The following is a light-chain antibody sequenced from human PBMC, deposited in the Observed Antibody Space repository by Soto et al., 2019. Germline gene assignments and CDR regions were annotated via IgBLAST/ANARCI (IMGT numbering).Light chain of an antibody. CDR3: MQNRQIPYS. Sequence: DIAMTQIPLSLSVTPGQPAAISCRSSQSLFNPDGKTYLHWFLQKPGQPPQLLITGVSTRFSGVADRFIGSGSGTDFTLKISRVEAEDVGAYFCMQNRQIPYSFGQGTKLEIK. CDR1: QSLFNPDGKTY. J-gene: IGKJ2*01. CDR2: GVS. V-gene: IGKV2D-29*01.